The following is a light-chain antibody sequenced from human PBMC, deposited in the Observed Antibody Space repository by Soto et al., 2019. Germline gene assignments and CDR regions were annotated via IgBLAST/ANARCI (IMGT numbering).Light chain of an antibody. CDR3: AVWDARLSGYV. J-gene: IGLJ1*01. CDR1: SSNIGSNT. CDR2: KNN. V-gene: IGLV1-44*01. Sequence: QSVLTQPPSASGTPGQRVTISCSGSSSNIGSNTVNWYQQLPGTAPKLLMYKNNQRPSGVPDRFSGSKSGTSASLAISGLQSEDEADYYCAVWDARLSGYVFGTGTKVTVL.